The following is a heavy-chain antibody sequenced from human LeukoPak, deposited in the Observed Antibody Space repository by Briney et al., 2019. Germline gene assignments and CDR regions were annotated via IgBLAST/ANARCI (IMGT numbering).Heavy chain of an antibody. J-gene: IGHJ4*02. CDR1: GFTFSRNW. D-gene: IGHD3-22*01. Sequence: GGSLRLSCAASGFTFSRNWMSWVRQAPGKGLEWLANIGEDGSATYYEDSVKGRFTISRDNGKNSLYLQMNSLRVGDTAVYYCARDAKYYHDSSGYHWGQGTQVTVSS. CDR2: IGEDGSAT. V-gene: IGHV3-7*01. CDR3: ARDAKYYHDSSGYH.